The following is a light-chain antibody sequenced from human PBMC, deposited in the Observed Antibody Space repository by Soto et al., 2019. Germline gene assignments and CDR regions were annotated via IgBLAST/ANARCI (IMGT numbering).Light chain of an antibody. V-gene: IGLV2-23*01. J-gene: IGLJ2*01. CDR2: EGT. CDR3: CSCAGSSTWTVV. CDR1: SSEVGSYNL. Sequence: QSALTKPASVSGSPGQSITISCTGTSSEVGSYNLVSWYQQHPGKAPKLMISEGTKRPSGVSNRFPGSKSGNTASLTMSGPRAEDEADYYCCSCAGSSTWTVVFGGGTKLTVL.